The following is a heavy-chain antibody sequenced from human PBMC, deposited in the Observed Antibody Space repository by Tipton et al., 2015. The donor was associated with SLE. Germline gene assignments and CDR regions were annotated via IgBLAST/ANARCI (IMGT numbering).Heavy chain of an antibody. D-gene: IGHD3-10*01. CDR2: ISSAGGSGTST. CDR1: GFTFSSYA. V-gene: IGHV3-23*01. CDR3: ARRELLWPMDAFDI. J-gene: IGHJ3*02. Sequence: SLRLSCAASGFTFSSYAITWVRQPPGKGLEWVSTISSAGGSGTSTYYTESVRGRFTISRDNSKNTLSLQMNSLTAEDTAVYYCARRELLWPMDAFDIWGQGTRVIVSS.